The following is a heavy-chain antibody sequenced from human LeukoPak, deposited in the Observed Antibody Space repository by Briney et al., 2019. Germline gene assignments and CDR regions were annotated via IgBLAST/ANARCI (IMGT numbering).Heavy chain of an antibody. CDR3: ARDDSSGYGGQKLFDY. V-gene: IGHV3-48*01. CDR1: GFTFSSYS. D-gene: IGHD3-22*01. CDR2: ISSSSSTI. J-gene: IGHJ4*02. Sequence: PGGSLRLSCAASGFTFSSYSMNWVRQAPGKGLEWVSYISSSSSTIYYADSVKGRFTISRDNAKNSLYLQMNSLRAEDTAVYYCARDDSSGYGGQKLFDYWGQGTLVTVSS.